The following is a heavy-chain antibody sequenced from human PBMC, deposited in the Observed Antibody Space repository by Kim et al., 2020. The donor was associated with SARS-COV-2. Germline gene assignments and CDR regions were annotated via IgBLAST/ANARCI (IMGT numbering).Heavy chain of an antibody. CDR1: GGSISSSNW. Sequence: SETLSLTCAVSGGSISSSNWWWCGRHPPGGGLEWSGDIYHSGITNYNPPLKSRVIISVDNTNNQFFLMLTSVTAAATAVYYCASILVLNWFDPWGHGTL. J-gene: IGHJ5*02. D-gene: IGHD3-10*01. V-gene: IGHV4-4*02. CDR2: IYHSGIT. CDR3: ASILVLNWFDP.